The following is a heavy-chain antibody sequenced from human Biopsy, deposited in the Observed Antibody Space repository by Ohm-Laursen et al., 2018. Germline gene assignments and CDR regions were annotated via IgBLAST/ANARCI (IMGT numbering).Heavy chain of an antibody. CDR1: GASMTGYF. CDR3: VREPKTGTAEAWYFDL. Sequence: SDTLSLTCTVSGASMTGYFWTWVRQPAGKGLEWIGHIYTIGDTTYNPSLESRVTMSLDTSENQFSLKMTSLTAADTAVYYCVREPKTGTAEAWYFDLWGRGSPVTVPS. CDR2: IYTIGDT. J-gene: IGHJ2*01. D-gene: IGHD3-9*01. V-gene: IGHV4-4*07.